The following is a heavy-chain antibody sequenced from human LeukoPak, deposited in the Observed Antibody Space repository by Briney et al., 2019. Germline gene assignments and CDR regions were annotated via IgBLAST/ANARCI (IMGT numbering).Heavy chain of an antibody. J-gene: IGHJ4*02. D-gene: IGHD4-23*01. V-gene: IGHV3-48*02. CDR1: EFAFSTYN. Sequence: PGGSLRLSCAASEFAFSTYNMNWVRQAPGKGLEWVSYISTGSSTTYYADSVKGRFTISRDNVENPLYLQMNSLRDEDTAVYYCARVAAGYSVNYFDYWGQGTLVTVSS. CDR2: ISTGSSTT. CDR3: ARVAAGYSVNYFDY.